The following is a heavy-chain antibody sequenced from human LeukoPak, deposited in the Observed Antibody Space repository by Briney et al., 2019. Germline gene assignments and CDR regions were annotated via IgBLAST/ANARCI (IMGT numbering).Heavy chain of an antibody. Sequence: GGSLRLSCAASGFAFRNYAMHWVRQAPGKGLEYVSAISNNGGNTYYAKSLKGRFTISRGNSKNTLYLQMGSLRAEDMAVYYCARARYNWNDYSLGYGWYFDLWGRGTLVTVSS. V-gene: IGHV3-64*01. CDR3: ARARYNWNDYSLGYGWYFDL. CDR2: ISNNGGNT. D-gene: IGHD1-1*01. CDR1: GFAFRNYA. J-gene: IGHJ2*01.